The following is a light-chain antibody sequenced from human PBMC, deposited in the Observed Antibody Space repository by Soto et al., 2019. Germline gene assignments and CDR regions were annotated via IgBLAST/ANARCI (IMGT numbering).Light chain of an antibody. CDR2: DAS. J-gene: IGKJ4*01. CDR3: QHCSSWPLT. Sequence: EIVLSQSPATLSLSPGERATVSCRASQSVSSYLAWYQQKPGQAPRLLISDASNRATGIPARFSGSGSGTDFPLTISRLEPEYFAVYYCQHCSSWPLTFGGGTKVEIK. V-gene: IGKV3-11*01. CDR1: QSVSSY.